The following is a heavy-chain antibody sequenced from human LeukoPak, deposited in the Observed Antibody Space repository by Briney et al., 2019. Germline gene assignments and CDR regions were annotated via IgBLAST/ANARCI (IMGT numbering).Heavy chain of an antibody. V-gene: IGHV4-39*07. CDR3: ARDPHIVVVTAMGDDAFDI. Sequence: NPSETLSLTCTVSGGSVNGSSHYWGWIRQPPGKGLEWIGSIYYSGSTYYNPSLKSRVTISVDTSKNQFSLKLSSVTAADTAVYYCARDPHIVVVTAMGDDAFDIWGQGTMVTVSS. J-gene: IGHJ3*02. D-gene: IGHD2-21*02. CDR2: IYYSGST. CDR1: GGSVNGSSHY.